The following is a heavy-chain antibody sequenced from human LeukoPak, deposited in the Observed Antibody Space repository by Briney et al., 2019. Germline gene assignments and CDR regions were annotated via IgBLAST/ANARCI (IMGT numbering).Heavy chain of an antibody. D-gene: IGHD3-3*01. CDR2: ISGSGGTT. J-gene: IGHJ4*02. V-gene: IGHV3-23*01. Sequence: GGSLRLSCAASGFTFSRYAMSWVRRAPGKGLEWVSAISGSGGTTYYTGSVKGRFTISRDNSKNTLYLQMNSLRAEDTAVYYCVKDTTEWLFDYWGQGTLVTVSS. CDR1: GFTFSRYA. CDR3: VKDTTEWLFDY.